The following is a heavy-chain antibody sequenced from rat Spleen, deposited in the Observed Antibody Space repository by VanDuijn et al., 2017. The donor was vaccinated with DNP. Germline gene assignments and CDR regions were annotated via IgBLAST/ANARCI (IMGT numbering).Heavy chain of an antibody. CDR3: AIITAMSTSRGNWFGN. D-gene: IGHD1-10*01. J-gene: IGHJ3*01. V-gene: IGHV5-20*01. Sequence: EVQLVESGGGLVQPGRSLKLSCAASGFTFSDYYMAWVRQAPTKGLEWVTYISYDGGSIYYRDSVKGRFTISRENAESTLYLQMNSLTSEDTATYYCAIITAMSTSRGNWFGNWGQGTLVTVSS. CDR2: ISYDGGSI. CDR1: GFTFSDYY.